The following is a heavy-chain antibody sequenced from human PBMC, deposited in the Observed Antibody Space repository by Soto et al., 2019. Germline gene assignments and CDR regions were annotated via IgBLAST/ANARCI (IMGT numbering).Heavy chain of an antibody. D-gene: IGHD5-12*01. V-gene: IGHV4-30-4*01. Sequence: QVQLQESGPGLVKPSQTLSLTCTVSGGSISSGDYYWTWIRQPPGKGLEWIGYIYYSGTTYYNPSRESRVTISVYTSKNQFSLKLSSVTAADTAVYYCARDHKGYGTTDYWGQGTLVTVSS. CDR2: IYYSGTT. J-gene: IGHJ4*02. CDR3: ARDHKGYGTTDY. CDR1: GGSISSGDYY.